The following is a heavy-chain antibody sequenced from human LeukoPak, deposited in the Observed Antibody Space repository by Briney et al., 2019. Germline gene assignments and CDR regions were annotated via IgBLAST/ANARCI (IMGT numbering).Heavy chain of an antibody. J-gene: IGHJ4*02. CDR3: AIYYVWGSYRSNYFDY. CDR1: GYTFTGYY. V-gene: IGHV1-2*02. D-gene: IGHD3-16*02. CDR2: INPNSGGT. Sequence: GASVKVSCKASGYTFTGYYMHWVRQAPGQGLEWMGWINPNSGGTNYAQKFQGRVTMTRDTSISTACMELSSLRSDDTAMYFCAIYYVWGSYRSNYFDYWGQGTLVTVSS.